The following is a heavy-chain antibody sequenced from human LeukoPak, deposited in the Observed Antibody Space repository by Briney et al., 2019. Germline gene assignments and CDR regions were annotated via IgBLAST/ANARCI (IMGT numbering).Heavy chain of an antibody. CDR2: INPSGGST. V-gene: IGHV1-46*01. CDR1: GYTFTRYY. J-gene: IGHJ4*02. CDR3: VSSRRWLQYSDY. D-gene: IGHD5-24*01. Sequence: ASVKVSCKASGYTFTRYYMHWVRQAPGQGLEWMGIINPSGGSTSYAQKFQGRVTMTRDTSTSTVYMELSSLRSEDTAVYYCVSSRRWLQYSDYWGQGTLVTVSS.